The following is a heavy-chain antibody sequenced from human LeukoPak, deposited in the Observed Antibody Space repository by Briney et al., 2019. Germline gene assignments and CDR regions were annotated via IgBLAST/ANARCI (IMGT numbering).Heavy chain of an antibody. D-gene: IGHD2-15*01. CDR2: ISGSGVST. J-gene: IGHJ5*02. CDR1: GFTFSSYA. V-gene: IGHV3-23*01. CDR3: AKLPGVVVVAAT. Sequence: GGSLRLSCAASGFTFSSYAMSWVRQAPGKGLEWVSAISGSGVSTSYADSVKGRFTISRDNSKNTLYLQMNRLRAEDTAVYYCAKLPGVVVVAATWGQGTLVTVSS.